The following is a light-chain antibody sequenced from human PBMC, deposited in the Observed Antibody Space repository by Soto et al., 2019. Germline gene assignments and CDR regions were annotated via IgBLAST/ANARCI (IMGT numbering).Light chain of an antibody. Sequence: ETVWTPSPATLSLSPCDSATVSCMASQSVSSYLAWYLQKPGQAPRLLIYGASSRATGIPDRFSGSGSGTDFTLTISRLEPEDFAVYYCQQYGSSTYTFGQGTKVDI. V-gene: IGKV3-20*01. CDR2: GAS. J-gene: IGKJ2*01. CDR1: QSVSSY. CDR3: QQYGSSTYT.